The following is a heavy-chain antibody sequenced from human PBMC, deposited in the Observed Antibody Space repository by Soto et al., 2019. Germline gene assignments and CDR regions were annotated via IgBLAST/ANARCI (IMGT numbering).Heavy chain of an antibody. CDR3: AKSPNPGSATPSHYGMGV. CDR1: GGSFTSFI. V-gene: IGHV1-69*02. D-gene: IGHD2-15*01. Sequence: QVQLVQSGAEVKKPGSSVKVSCKASGGSFTSFIVTWVRQAPGQGLEWMGRIIPVLDVEYYAQRFQGRLTITADKSTNTADMELRSLRSEYTAVDYCAKSPNPGSATPSHYGMGVWGLGTTVTVSS. CDR2: IIPVLDVE. J-gene: IGHJ6*02.